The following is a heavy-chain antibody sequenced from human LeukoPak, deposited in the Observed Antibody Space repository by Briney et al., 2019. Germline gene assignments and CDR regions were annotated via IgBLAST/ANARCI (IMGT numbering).Heavy chain of an antibody. J-gene: IGHJ4*02. CDR3: AKDWERRLLPTQFDY. Sequence: GGSLRLSCAASGFTFSSYAMSWVRQAPGKGLEWVSAISGSGGSTYYADSVKGRFTNSRDNSKNTLYLQMNSLRAEDTAVYYCAKDWERRLLPTQFDYWGQGTLVTVSS. D-gene: IGHD3-22*01. CDR2: ISGSGGST. CDR1: GFTFSSYA. V-gene: IGHV3-23*01.